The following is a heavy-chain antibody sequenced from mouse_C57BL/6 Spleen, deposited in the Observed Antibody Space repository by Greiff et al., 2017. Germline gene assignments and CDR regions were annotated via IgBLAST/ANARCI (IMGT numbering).Heavy chain of an antibody. CDR3: ARGGSLLFYAMDY. CDR2: IYPGGGYT. V-gene: IGHV1-63*01. J-gene: IGHJ4*01. Sequence: VQLQQSGAELVRPGTSVKMSCKASGYTFTNYWIGWAKQRPGHGLEWIGDIYPGGGYTSYNEKFKGKATLTADKSSSTAYMQFSSLTSEDSAIYYCARGGSLLFYAMDYWGQGTSVTVSS. D-gene: IGHD1-1*01. CDR1: GYTFTNYW.